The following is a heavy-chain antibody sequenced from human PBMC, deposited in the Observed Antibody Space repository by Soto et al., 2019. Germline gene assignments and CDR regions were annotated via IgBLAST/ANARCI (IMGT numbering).Heavy chain of an antibody. CDR1: GYTFISYT. V-gene: IGHV1-18*04. Sequence: QVQLVQSGAEVKKPGASVKVSCKASGYTFISYTISWVRQAPGQGLEWMGSISAYNGNTDYAQKFQGRVTMTTDTSTSTAYMELRSLRSDDTAVYYCARLAGGTSGWYYYYGMDVWGQGATVTVSS. D-gene: IGHD6-19*01. J-gene: IGHJ6*02. CDR2: ISAYNGNT. CDR3: ARLAGGTSGWYYYYGMDV.